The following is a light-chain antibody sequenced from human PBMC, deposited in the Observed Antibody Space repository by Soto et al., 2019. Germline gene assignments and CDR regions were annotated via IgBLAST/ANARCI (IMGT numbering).Light chain of an antibody. CDR1: SSDVGAFDY. CDR2: EVA. J-gene: IGLJ1*01. Sequence: QSALTQPPSASGSPGQSVTISCTGTSSDVGAFDYVSWYQQYPGKAPKLIIHEVAKRPSGVPDRFSGSKSGNTASLTVSGLRAEHEADYYCSSYAGTNDIYVFGTGTKVTVL. V-gene: IGLV2-8*01. CDR3: SSYAGTNDIYV.